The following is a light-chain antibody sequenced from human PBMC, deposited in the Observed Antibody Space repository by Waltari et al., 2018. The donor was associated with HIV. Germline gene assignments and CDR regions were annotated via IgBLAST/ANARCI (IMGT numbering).Light chain of an antibody. Sequence: QTVVTQEPSLSVSPGGTVTLTCGLSSGSVSTRYYPSWYQQTPGPAPRTPIYNASIRSSGVSDRFSGSILENKAALTITGTQADDECDYYCVLYMGSGIWVFGGGTKLTVL. CDR2: NAS. CDR1: SGSVSTRYY. CDR3: VLYMGSGIWV. J-gene: IGLJ3*02. V-gene: IGLV8-61*01.